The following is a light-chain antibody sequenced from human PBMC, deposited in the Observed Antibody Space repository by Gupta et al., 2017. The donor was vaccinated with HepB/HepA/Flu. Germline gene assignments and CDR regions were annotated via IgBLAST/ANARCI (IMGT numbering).Light chain of an antibody. CDR1: QDISNY. J-gene: IGKJ5*01. CDR2: DAS. V-gene: IGKV1-33*01. CDR3: QQYDNSPLR. Sequence: DIQMTQSPSSLSATVGDRVTITCQASQDISNYLNWYQQKPGKAPKLLIYDASNLETAVPSRFSGSGSGTDFTFTISSLQPEDIATYYCQQYDNSPLRFGQGTRVEIK.